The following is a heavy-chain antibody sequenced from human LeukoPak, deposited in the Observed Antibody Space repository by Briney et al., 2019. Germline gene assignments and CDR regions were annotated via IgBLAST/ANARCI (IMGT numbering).Heavy chain of an antibody. J-gene: IGHJ4*02. V-gene: IGHV4-39*07. CDR2: IYYSGST. CDR1: GGSISSSSYY. Sequence: PSETLSLTCTVSGGSISSSSYYWGWIRQPPGKGLEWIGSIYYSGSTYYNPSLKSRVTVSVDTSKNQFSLKLSSVTAADTAVYYCARARSGSYRGEFDYWGQGTLVTVSS. D-gene: IGHD1-26*01. CDR3: ARARSGSYRGEFDY.